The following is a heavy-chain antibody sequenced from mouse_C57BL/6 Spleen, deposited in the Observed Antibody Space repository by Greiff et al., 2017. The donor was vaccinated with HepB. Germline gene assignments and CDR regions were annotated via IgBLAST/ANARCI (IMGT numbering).Heavy chain of an antibody. CDR3: ARPPYYYGSSYGYFDV. CDR1: GYTFTSYG. D-gene: IGHD1-1*01. Sequence: QVQLQQSGAELARPGASVKLSCKASGYTFTSYGISWVKQRTGQGLEWIGEIYPRSGNTYYNEKFKGKATLTADKSSSTAYMELRSLTSEDSAVYFCARPPYYYGSSYGYFDVWGTGTTVTVSS. J-gene: IGHJ1*03. V-gene: IGHV1-81*01. CDR2: IYPRSGNT.